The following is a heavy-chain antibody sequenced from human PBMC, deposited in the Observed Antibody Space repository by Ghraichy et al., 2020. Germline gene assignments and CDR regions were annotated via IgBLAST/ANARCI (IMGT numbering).Heavy chain of an antibody. J-gene: IGHJ4*02. Sequence: GSLRLSCAASGFTFSNYWVHWVRQAPGKGLGWVSRINSDGSSTNYADSVKGRFTIFRDNAKNTLYLQMNSLRAEDSAVYYCARAGYYRFDYWGQGTLVTVSS. CDR1: GFTFSNYW. CDR3: ARAGYYRFDY. D-gene: IGHD2-21*01. CDR2: INSDGSST. V-gene: IGHV3-74*01.